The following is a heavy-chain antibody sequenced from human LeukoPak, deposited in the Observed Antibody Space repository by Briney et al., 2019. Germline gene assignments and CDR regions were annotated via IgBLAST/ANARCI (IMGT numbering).Heavy chain of an antibody. J-gene: IGHJ4*02. CDR3: ARGPITGTTLYYFDY. CDR2: INPNSGGT. D-gene: IGHD1-20*01. CDR1: GYTFTGYY. Sequence: EASVTVSCKASGYTFTGYYMHWVRQAPGQGLEWMGWINPNSGGTNYAQKFQGRVTMTRDTSISTAYMELSRLRSDDTAVYYCARGPITGTTLYYFDYWGQGTLVTVSS. V-gene: IGHV1-2*02.